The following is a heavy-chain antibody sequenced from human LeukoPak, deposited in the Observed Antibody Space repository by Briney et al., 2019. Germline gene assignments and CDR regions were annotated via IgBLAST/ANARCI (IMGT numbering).Heavy chain of an antibody. CDR1: GGSISSGSYY. Sequence: SQTLSLTCTVSGGSISSGSYYWSWIRQPAGKGLEWIGRIYTSGSTNYNPSPKSRVTISVDTSKNQFSLKLSSVTAADTAVYYCARGAVAAGFDYWGQGTLVTVSS. CDR3: ARGAVAAGFDY. CDR2: IYTSGST. J-gene: IGHJ4*02. V-gene: IGHV4-61*02. D-gene: IGHD6-19*01.